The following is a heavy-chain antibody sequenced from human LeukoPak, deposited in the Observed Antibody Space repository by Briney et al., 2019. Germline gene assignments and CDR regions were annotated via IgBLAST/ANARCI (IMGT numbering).Heavy chain of an antibody. CDR3: ARSVDTAIDY. CDR1: GFTFSSYS. D-gene: IGHD5-18*01. V-gene: IGHV3-21*01. J-gene: IGHJ4*02. Sequence: GGSLRLSCAASGFTFSSYSMIWVRQAPGKGLEWVSSISSSSSYIYYADSVKGRFTISRDNAKNSLYLQMNSLRAEDTAVYYCARSVDTAIDYWGQGTLVTVSS. CDR2: ISSSSSYI.